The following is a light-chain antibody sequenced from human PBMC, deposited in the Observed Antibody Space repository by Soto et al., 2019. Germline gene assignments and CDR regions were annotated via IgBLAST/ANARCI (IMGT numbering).Light chain of an antibody. J-gene: IGLJ1*01. CDR3: SSHGGANNFYV. V-gene: IGLV2-8*01. CDR1: SSDIGAYDY. CDR2: EVS. Sequence: QSVLTQPPSACGAHGQTVTISWTGTSSDIGAYDYVSWYQQHPGKVPKLMIYEVSKRPSGVPDRFSASKSGNTASLTVSGLQAEDEADYYCSSHGGANNFYVFGTGTKVTVL.